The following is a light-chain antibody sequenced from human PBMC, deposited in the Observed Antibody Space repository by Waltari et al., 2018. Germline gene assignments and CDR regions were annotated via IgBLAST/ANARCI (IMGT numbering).Light chain of an antibody. CDR1: QSVRYN. V-gene: IGKV3-15*01. CDR3: QQYDKGPWT. Sequence: EVLMTQSPATLSVSPGERATLSCRASQSVRYNLAWYQQRPGQAPRLLVYDASTRATGIPARFSGSGFGTEFTLTISSLHSEDFAVYFCQQYDKGPWTFGQGTKVEIK. CDR2: DAS. J-gene: IGKJ1*01.